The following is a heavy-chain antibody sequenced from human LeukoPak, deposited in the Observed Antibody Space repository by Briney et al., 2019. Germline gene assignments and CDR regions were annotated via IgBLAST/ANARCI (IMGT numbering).Heavy chain of an antibody. CDR2: IYYSGST. V-gene: IGHV4-39*01. CDR1: GGSISSSSYY. CDR3: ARHGREDVVDFDN. J-gene: IGHJ4*02. D-gene: IGHD2-21*01. Sequence: PSETLSLTCTVSGGSISSSSYYWGWIRQPPGKGLEWIGSIYYSGSTYYNPSLKSRVTISVDTSKNQFSLKLSSVTAADTAVYYCARHGREDVVDFDNWGQGTLVTVSS.